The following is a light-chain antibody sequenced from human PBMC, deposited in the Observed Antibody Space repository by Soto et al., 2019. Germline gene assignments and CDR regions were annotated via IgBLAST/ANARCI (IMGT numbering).Light chain of an antibody. CDR2: GNS. CDR1: SSNIGAGDD. J-gene: IGLJ1*01. CDR3: QSSDSSLNV. V-gene: IGLV1-40*01. Sequence: QSLLTQHPSVSLAPGQTVTISCTGSSSNIGAGDDEHWYQQLPGTAPKLLIYGNSNRPPGVPDRFSGSKSGSTASLAITGLQAEDEADYYCQSSDSSLNVFGTGTKVTAL.